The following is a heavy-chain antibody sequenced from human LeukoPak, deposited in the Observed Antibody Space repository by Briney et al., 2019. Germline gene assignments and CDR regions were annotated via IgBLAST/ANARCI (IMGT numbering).Heavy chain of an antibody. J-gene: IGHJ6*04. CDR1: GYTFTSYG. D-gene: IGHD4-17*01. CDR3: ARLQTTVTTRFLDV. V-gene: IGHV1-8*01. CDR2: MNPNSGNT. Sequence: GASVKVSCKASGYTFTSYGINWVRQATGQGLEWMGWMNPNSGNTGYAQKFQGRVTMTRNTSISTAYMELSSLRSEDTAVYYCARLQTTVTTRFLDVWGKGTTVTVSS.